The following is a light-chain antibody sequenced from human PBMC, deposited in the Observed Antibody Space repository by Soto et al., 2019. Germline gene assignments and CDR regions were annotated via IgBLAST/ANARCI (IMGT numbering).Light chain of an antibody. V-gene: IGKV3-15*01. Sequence: EIVMTQSPATLSVSPGERATLSCRASQSVSTSLAWYQQKPGQAPRLLISGASTRATGVPARFSGSGSETEFTLTISSLQSEDFAVYYCQQYNNWWTFGQGPRWKSN. J-gene: IGKJ1*01. CDR2: GAS. CDR1: QSVSTS. CDR3: QQYNNWWT.